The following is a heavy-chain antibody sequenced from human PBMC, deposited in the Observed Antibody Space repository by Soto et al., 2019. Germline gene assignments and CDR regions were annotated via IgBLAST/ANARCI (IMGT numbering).Heavy chain of an antibody. CDR1: GFTVSNKY. J-gene: IGHJ4*02. D-gene: IGHD3-22*01. CDR3: AGGRGYYDTHGYSGYYFGS. V-gene: IGHV3-53*01. Sequence: EVQLVESGGGLVQPGGSLRLSCAASGFTVSNKYMSWVRQAPGKGLEGVSFIYSGNTTYYADSVKGRFTISRDNTKNTLYLQMDSLRAEDTAVYYCAGGRGYYDTHGYSGYYFGSWGQGTLVTVTS. CDR2: IYSGNTT.